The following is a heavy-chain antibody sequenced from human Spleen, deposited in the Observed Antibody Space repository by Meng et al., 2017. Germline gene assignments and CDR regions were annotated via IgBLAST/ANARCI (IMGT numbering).Heavy chain of an antibody. CDR3: ATGAAAADH. D-gene: IGHD6-13*01. CDR1: GFTFDDYA. J-gene: IGHJ4*02. Sequence: GGSLRLSCAASGFTFDDYAMYWVRQAPGKGLEWVGRIKRNSDGGTIDYAAPVKGRFTISRDDSKNTLYLQMDSLITEDTAVYFCATGAAAADHWGQGTLVTVSS. CDR2: IKRNSDGGTI. V-gene: IGHV3-15*01.